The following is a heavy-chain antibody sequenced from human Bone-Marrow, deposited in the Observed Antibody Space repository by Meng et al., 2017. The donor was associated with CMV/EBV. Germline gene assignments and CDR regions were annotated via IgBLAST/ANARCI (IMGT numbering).Heavy chain of an antibody. J-gene: IGHJ4*02. D-gene: IGHD3-22*01. CDR2: INSDGSST. Sequence: GVSLKISCAASGFTFSSYWMHWVRQAPGKGLVWVSRINSDGSSTSYADSVKGRFTISRDNAKNTLYLQMNSLRAEDTAVYYCARDPIGSGYAYFDYWGQGTLVTVSS. CDR3: ARDPIGSGYAYFDY. V-gene: IGHV3-74*01. CDR1: GFTFSSYW.